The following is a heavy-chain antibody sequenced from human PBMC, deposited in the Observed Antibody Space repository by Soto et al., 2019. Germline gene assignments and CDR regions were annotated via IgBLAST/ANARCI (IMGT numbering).Heavy chain of an antibody. CDR2: IIPIFGTA. CDR3: ARDDIVVVPAAIRDYYYYYGMDV. D-gene: IGHD2-2*01. J-gene: IGHJ6*02. V-gene: IGHV1-69*01. Sequence: QVQLVQSGAEVKKPGSSVKVSCKASGGTFSSYAISWVRQAPRQGLEWMGGIIPIFGTANYAQKFQGRVTITADESTSTAYMELSSLRSEDTAVYYCARDDIVVVPAAIRDYYYYYGMDVWGQGTTVTVSS. CDR1: GGTFSSYA.